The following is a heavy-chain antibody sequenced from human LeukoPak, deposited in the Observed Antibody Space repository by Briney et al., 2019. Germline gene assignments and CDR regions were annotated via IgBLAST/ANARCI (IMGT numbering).Heavy chain of an antibody. V-gene: IGHV3-48*03. CDR3: ARVPYCSGGSCSIYYFDY. Sequence: PGGTLRLSCAASGFTFSSYEMNRVRQAPGKGLEWVSYINRSSSTIYYADSVNGRFTISRDNAKNSLYLQMNSLRAEDTAVYYCARVPYCSGGSCSIYYFDYWGQGTLVTVSS. J-gene: IGHJ4*02. CDR2: INRSSSTI. D-gene: IGHD2-15*01. CDR1: GFTFSSYE.